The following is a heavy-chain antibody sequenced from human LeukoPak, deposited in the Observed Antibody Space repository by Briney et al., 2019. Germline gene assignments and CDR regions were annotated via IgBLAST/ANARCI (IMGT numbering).Heavy chain of an antibody. Sequence: GGSLRLSCAASGFNFNNYWMSWLRQAPGKGLEWVANIKDDGSEEYYVDSVKARFTISRDDAQNSLYLQMNSLRAEDTAVYYCAKNTWKSSDSGRGRMDVWGQGTTVTVSS. CDR3: AKNTWKSSDSGRGRMDV. CDR1: GFNFNNYW. CDR2: IKDDGSEE. D-gene: IGHD3-10*01. V-gene: IGHV3-7*01. J-gene: IGHJ6*02.